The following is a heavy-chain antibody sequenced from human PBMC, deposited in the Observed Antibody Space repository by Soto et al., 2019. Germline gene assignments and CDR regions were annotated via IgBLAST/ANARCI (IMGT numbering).Heavy chain of an antibody. CDR3: ASWAGHSVDFFCSGPFDY. D-gene: IGHD2-21*02. V-gene: IGHV3-30*03. CDR1: GFTFSNYA. J-gene: IGHJ4*02. CDR2: ISYDGSNE. Sequence: QVQLVESGGGVVQPGRSLRLSCAASGFTFSNYAMHWVRQAPGKGLEWLAVISYDGSNEYYGDSVKGRFTVSRDNSKSTLYLQLNSLRSDDTAVYYCASWAGHSVDFFCSGPFDYVGQGALVTVSS.